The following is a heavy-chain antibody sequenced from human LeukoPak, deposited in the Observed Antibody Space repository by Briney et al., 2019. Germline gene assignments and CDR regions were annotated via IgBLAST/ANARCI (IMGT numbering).Heavy chain of an antibody. Sequence: PGGSLRLSCAASGFTFSSYSMNWVRQAPGKGLEWVSYISSSSSTIYYADSVKGRFTISRDNAKNSLYLQMNSLRAEDTAVYYCAREALSAGTGFDYWGQGTLVTVSS. J-gene: IGHJ4*02. D-gene: IGHD6-19*01. V-gene: IGHV3-48*01. CDR3: AREALSAGTGFDY. CDR2: ISSSSSTI. CDR1: GFTFSSYS.